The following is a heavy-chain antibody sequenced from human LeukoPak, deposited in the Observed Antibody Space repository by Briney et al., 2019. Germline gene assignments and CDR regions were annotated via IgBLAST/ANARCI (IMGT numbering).Heavy chain of an antibody. V-gene: IGHV3-7*01. D-gene: IGHD1-26*01. CDR2: INQDGSAT. CDR3: AIAAGWEQAY. CDR1: GFTFSSYE. J-gene: IGHJ4*02. Sequence: PGGSLRLSCAASGFTFSSYEMNWVRQAPGKGLEWVANINQDGSATNYVDSAKGRFIVSRDNAKNSVFLQMSSLRAEDTAVYYCAIAAGWEQAYWGQGTLVTVSS.